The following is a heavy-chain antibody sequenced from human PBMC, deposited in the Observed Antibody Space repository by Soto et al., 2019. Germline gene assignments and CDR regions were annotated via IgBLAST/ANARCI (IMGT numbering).Heavy chain of an antibody. CDR2: VNPNSGST. Sequence: ASVKVSCKASGYTFTNYYMHWVRQAPGQGLEWMGIVNPNSGSTGYAQKFQGRVTMTRDTSTSTVYMELTSLRSEDTAVYSCARERLPGYSSSWYRGDFDYWGQGTLVTVSS. CDR3: ARERLPGYSSSWYRGDFDY. V-gene: IGHV1-46*01. D-gene: IGHD6-13*01. J-gene: IGHJ4*02. CDR1: GYTFTNYY.